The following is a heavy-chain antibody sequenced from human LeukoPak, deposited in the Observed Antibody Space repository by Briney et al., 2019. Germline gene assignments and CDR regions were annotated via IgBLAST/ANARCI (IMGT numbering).Heavy chain of an antibody. CDR2: ISYDGSYE. V-gene: IGHV3-30*18. D-gene: IGHD1-26*01. Sequence: GGSLRLSCVASGFTFSGYDIHWVRQAPGKGLEWVAVISYDGSYEYYADSVKGRFTISRDNSKNTLYLQMNSLTTEDTAVYYCAKGVGASRRDVSDYWGQGTLVTVSS. J-gene: IGHJ4*02. CDR1: GFTFSGYD. CDR3: AKGVGASRRDVSDY.